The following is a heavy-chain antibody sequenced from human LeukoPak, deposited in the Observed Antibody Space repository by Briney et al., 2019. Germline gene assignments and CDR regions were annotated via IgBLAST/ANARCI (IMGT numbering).Heavy chain of an antibody. CDR2: NYHSGST. CDR1: VGSITTYY. D-gene: IGHD1-14*01. V-gene: IGHV4-59*07. CDR3: ERLSPTTFYFAY. J-gene: IGHJ4*02. Sequence: SYTQSLTCTVSVGSITTYYWSWLRQPPGKGLELNGYNYHSGSTNYNPPLKIPVTISLDTSKNQFSLKLTSVTAADPAVYYCERLSPTTFYFAYWGPGTLVTVSS.